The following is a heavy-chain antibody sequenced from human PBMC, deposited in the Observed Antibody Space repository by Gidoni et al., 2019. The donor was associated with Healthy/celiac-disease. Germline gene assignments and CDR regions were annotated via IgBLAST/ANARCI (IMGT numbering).Heavy chain of an antibody. CDR2: ISYDGSNE. Sequence: QVKLVEHGGGVVQPGRSLRPSCPAPGFTFSSYGMHWVRQAPGKGLEWVAVISYDGSNENYADSVKDRFTISRDNSKNTLYLQMNSLRAEDTAVYYCAKGRYSSSWIDYWGQGTLVTVSS. CDR3: AKGRYSSSWIDY. CDR1: GFTFSSYG. D-gene: IGHD6-13*01. J-gene: IGHJ4*02. V-gene: IGHV3-30*18.